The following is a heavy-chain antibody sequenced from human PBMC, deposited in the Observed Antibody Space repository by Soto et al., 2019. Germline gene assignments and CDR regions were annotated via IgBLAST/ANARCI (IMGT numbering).Heavy chain of an antibody. D-gene: IGHD2-21*02. CDR1: GFTFSNYN. V-gene: IGHV3-21*01. J-gene: IGHJ4*02. CDR3: ATDRHGGDPSFFDH. CDR2: ISSSSAYI. Sequence: GGSLRLSCAATGFTFSNYNMNWVRQAPGKGLEWVSSISSSSAYIYYSDSVKGRFTISRDNAKNSLYLQVKSLRVDDTAVYYCATDRHGGDPSFFDHWGQGTLVTVSS.